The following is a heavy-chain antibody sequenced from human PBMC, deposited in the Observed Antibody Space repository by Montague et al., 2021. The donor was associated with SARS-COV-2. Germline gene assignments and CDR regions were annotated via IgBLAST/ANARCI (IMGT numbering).Heavy chain of an antibody. V-gene: IGHV4-59*01. CDR2: IYYSGST. CDR1: GGSISGYY. D-gene: IGHD2-8*01. CDR3: ARLLRSCSNGVCRTYYYYARDV. Sequence: SETLSLTCTVSGGSISGYYWSWIRQSPGKGLEWIGYIYYSGSTKXNPFLESRVTVSVDRSKNQVSLTLSSVTPADTAVYYCARLLRSCSNGVCRTYYYYARDVWGQGTTVTVSS. J-gene: IGHJ6*02.